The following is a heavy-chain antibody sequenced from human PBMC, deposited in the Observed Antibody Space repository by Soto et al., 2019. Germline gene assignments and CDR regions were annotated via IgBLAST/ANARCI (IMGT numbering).Heavy chain of an antibody. J-gene: IGHJ4*02. CDR1: GGSISSSSYY. CDR3: ARAYYDSSGYRPHFDY. V-gene: IGHV4-39*01. D-gene: IGHD3-22*01. CDR2: IYYSGST. Sequence: QLQLQESGPGLVKPSETLSLTCTVSGGSISSSSYYWGWIRQPPGKGLEWIGSIYYSGSTYYNPSLKSRVTISVDTSKNQFSLKLSSVTAADTAVYYCARAYYDSSGYRPHFDYWGQGTLVTVSS.